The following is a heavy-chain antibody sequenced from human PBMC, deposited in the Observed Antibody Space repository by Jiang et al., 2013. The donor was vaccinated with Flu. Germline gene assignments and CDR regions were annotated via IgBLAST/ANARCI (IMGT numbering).Heavy chain of an antibody. CDR1: GGSISSFY. J-gene: IGHJ3*01. Sequence: LLKPSETLSLTCTVSGGSISSFYWSWIRQPPGRGLEWVGYIYYSGGTDYNPSLKSRITISVDTSKNQFSLKLSSVTAADTAVYYCARHPGSYDSSGHMRVDAFDLWGQGTMVTVS. V-gene: IGHV4-59*08. D-gene: IGHD3-22*01. CDR3: ARHPGSYDSSGHMRVDAFDL. CDR2: IYYSGGT.